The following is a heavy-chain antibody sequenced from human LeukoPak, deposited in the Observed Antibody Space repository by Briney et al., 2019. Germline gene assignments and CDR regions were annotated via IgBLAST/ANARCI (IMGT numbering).Heavy chain of an antibody. Sequence: AGGSLRLSCAASGFIFSDYYMSWIRQVPGKGLEWVSYISGSDDTMYYADSAKGRFTISRDNTKNSLYLQMNSLRAEDTAVYYCARGGGPPHMTYNWFDPWGQGTLVTVSS. CDR2: ISGSDDTM. D-gene: IGHD2-15*01. CDR3: ARGGGPPHMTYNWFDP. J-gene: IGHJ5*02. V-gene: IGHV3-11*01. CDR1: GFIFSDYY.